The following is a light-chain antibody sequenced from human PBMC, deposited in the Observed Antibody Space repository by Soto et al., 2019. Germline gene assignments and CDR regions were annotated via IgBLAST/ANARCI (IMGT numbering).Light chain of an antibody. CDR3: QQYDDWPPA. V-gene: IGKV3-15*01. Sequence: RVMTQSPDTLSVSPGERATLSCRASETVRSNLAWYQQKPGQAPRLLIYGASTRATGIPARFRGSGSGTEFTLTIDSLQSEDFAVYYCQQYDDWPPAFGGGTKVEIK. J-gene: IGKJ4*01. CDR2: GAS. CDR1: ETVRSN.